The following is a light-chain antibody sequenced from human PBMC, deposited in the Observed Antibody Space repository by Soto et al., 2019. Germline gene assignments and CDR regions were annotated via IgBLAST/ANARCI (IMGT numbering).Light chain of an antibody. CDR1: SSDIGGYDH. CDR2: EVT. Sequence: QSVLTQPPSASGSPGQSVTISCTGTSSDIGGYDHVSWYQQHPGKAPKVMIYEVTKRPSGVPDRFSGSKAGNTASLSVFGLQAEDEADYYCCSFAGPVWVFGGGTKLTVL. CDR3: CSFAGPVWV. J-gene: IGLJ3*02. V-gene: IGLV2-8*01.